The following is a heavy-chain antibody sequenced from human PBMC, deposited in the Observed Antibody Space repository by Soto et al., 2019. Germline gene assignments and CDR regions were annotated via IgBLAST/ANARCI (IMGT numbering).Heavy chain of an antibody. D-gene: IGHD3-10*01. CDR3: ARDLTYYYGSGSYYHNWFDP. CDR1: GGSISSYY. J-gene: IGHJ5*02. V-gene: IGHV4-59*01. CDR2: IYYSGST. Sequence: SETLSLTCTVSGGSISSYYWSWIRQPPGKGLEWIGYIYYSGSTNYNPSLKSRVTISVDTSKNQFSLKLSSVTAADTAVYYCARDLTYYYGSGSYYHNWFDPWSQGTLVTVSS.